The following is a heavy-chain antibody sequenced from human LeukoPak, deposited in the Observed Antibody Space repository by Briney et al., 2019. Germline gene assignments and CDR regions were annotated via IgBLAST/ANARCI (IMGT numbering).Heavy chain of an antibody. J-gene: IGHJ6*03. Sequence: PRGSLRLSCAASGFTFSRYWMSWVRQAPGKGLEWVANIKQDGSEKYYVDSVKGRFTISRDNAKNSLYLQMNSLRAEDTAVYYCARAVRGVITSYDYYYYMDVWGKGTTVTVSS. D-gene: IGHD3-10*01. CDR1: GFTFSRYW. V-gene: IGHV3-7*01. CDR2: IKQDGSEK. CDR3: ARAVRGVITSYDYYYYMDV.